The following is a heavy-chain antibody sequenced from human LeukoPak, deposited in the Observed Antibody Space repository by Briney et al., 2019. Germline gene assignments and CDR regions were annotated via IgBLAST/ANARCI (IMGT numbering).Heavy chain of an antibody. CDR1: GFTFSSYW. CDR3: ARKSGSMIVVVPTSGSFDI. CDR2: IKQDGSDK. Sequence: GGSLRLSCAVSGFTFSSYWMTWVRQAPGKGLEWVANIKQDGSDKYYVDSVRGRFTISRDNAKNSLYLQMNSLRVEDTAVYYCARKSGSMIVVVPTSGSFDIWGQGTMVTVSS. D-gene: IGHD3-22*01. V-gene: IGHV3-7*03. J-gene: IGHJ3*02.